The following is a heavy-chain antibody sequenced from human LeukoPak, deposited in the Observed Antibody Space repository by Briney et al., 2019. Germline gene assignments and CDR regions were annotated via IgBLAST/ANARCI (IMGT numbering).Heavy chain of an antibody. D-gene: IGHD6-6*01. CDR3: ARDGGAARPEYYFDY. J-gene: IGHJ4*02. CDR2: ISAYNGNT. V-gene: IGHV1-18*01. Sequence: ASVNVSCKPSGYTFTSYCISWVRQAPGQGLEWMGWISAYNGNTNYAQKLQGRVTMTTDTSTSTAYMELRSLRSDDTAVYYCARDGGAARPEYYFDYWGQGTLVTVSS. CDR1: GYTFTSYC.